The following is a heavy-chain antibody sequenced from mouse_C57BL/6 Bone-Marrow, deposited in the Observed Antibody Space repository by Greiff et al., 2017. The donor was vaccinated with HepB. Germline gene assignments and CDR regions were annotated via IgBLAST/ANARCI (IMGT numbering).Heavy chain of an antibody. D-gene: IGHD1-1*01. Sequence: EVQLVESGGGLVKPGGSLKLSCAASGFTFSSYAMSWVRQTPEKRLEWVATISDGGSYTYYPDNVKGRFTISRDNAKNNLYLQMSHLKSEDTAMYYCARDQNYYGSSHPSYAMDYWGQGTSVTVSS. CDR2: ISDGGSYT. J-gene: IGHJ4*01. CDR1: GFTFSSYA. CDR3: ARDQNYYGSSHPSYAMDY. V-gene: IGHV5-4*01.